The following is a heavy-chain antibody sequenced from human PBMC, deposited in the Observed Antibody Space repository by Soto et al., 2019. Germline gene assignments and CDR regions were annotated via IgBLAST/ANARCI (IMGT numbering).Heavy chain of an antibody. CDR2: INPSGGST. D-gene: IGHD3-22*01. J-gene: IGHJ4*02. CDR3: ARWDYYDSSSNFDY. V-gene: IGHV1-46*01. Sequence: QVQLVQSGAEVKKPGASVKVSCKASGYTFTSYYMHWVRQAPGQGLEWMGIINPSGGSTRYEQKFQGRVTMTRDTSTSTVYMEVSSLGAEDTAVYYCARWDYYDSSSNFDYWGQGTLVTVSS. CDR1: GYTFTSYY.